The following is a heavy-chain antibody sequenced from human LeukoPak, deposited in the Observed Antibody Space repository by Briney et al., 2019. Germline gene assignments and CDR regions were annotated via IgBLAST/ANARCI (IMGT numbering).Heavy chain of an antibody. V-gene: IGHV3-30-3*01. J-gene: IGHJ4*02. CDR1: GFTLSENN. CDR3: ARDRSGFYSIDQ. D-gene: IGHD5-12*01. Sequence: GMSLRLSCAASGFTLSENNVHWVRQAPGKGLEWVALISNDGNSKDYADSVKGRFTLSGDNSKTTVYLQMNSLRAEDTAVYYRARDRSGFYSIDQWGQGTLATVSP. CDR2: ISNDGNSK.